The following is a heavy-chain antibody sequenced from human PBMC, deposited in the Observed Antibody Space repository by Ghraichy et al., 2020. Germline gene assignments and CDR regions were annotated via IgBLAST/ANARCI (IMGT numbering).Heavy chain of an antibody. D-gene: IGHD6-19*01. CDR1: GGSISRYY. CDR3: ARGSGWYYY. V-gene: IGHV4-59*01. Sequence: SETLSLTCTVSGGSISRYYWSWIRPPPGKGLEWIGYIYHSGSTDYNPSLKSRVTISVDTSKNQFSLKLSSVTAADTAVYYCARGSGWYYYWGQGTLVTVSS. CDR2: IYHSGST. J-gene: IGHJ4*02.